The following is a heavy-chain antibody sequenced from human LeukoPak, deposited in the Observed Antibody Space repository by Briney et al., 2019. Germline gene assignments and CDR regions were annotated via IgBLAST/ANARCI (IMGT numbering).Heavy chain of an antibody. CDR2: ISSSSSTI. CDR3: ASQSSSSWY. D-gene: IGHD6-13*01. CDR1: GFTFSSYS. V-gene: IGHV3-48*04. Sequence: GGSLRLSCAASGFTFSSYSMNWVRQAPGKGLEWVSYISSSSSTIYYADSVKGRFTISRDNAKNSLYLQMNSLRAEDTAVYYCASQSSSSWYWGQGTLVTVSS. J-gene: IGHJ4*02.